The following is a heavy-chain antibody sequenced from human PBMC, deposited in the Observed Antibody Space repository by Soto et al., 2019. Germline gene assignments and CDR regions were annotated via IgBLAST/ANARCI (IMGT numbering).Heavy chain of an antibody. CDR1: EFTFSDHY. CDR3: AVRATPGRAFYI. J-gene: IGHJ3*02. CDR2: IRDKAKSYTT. V-gene: IGHV3-72*01. Sequence: PGGSLRLSCAGSEFTFSDHYMDWVRQAPGMGLEWVARIRDKAKSYTTDYAASVKGRFTISRDDSRNSLYLQMNILKAEDTALYYCAVRATPGRAFYIRCPGNMLTVSS.